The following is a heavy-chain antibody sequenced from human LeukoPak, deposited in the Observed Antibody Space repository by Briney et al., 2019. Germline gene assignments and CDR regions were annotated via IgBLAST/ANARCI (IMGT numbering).Heavy chain of an antibody. J-gene: IGHJ4*02. Sequence: GGSLRLSCAASGFAFSSYDMHWVRQATGKGLEWVSAIGVAANTFYSGSVKGRFTISRENAKNSLYLLMSSLRAEDTAVYYCARQNTPHGNFDYWGQGTLVTVSS. CDR2: IGVAANT. D-gene: IGHD1-26*01. CDR1: GFAFSSYD. V-gene: IGHV3-13*01. CDR3: ARQNTPHGNFDY.